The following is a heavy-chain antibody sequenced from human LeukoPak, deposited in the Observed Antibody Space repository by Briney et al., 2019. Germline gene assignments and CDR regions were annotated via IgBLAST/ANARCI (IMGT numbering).Heavy chain of an antibody. CDR3: ASSFYYDSRDY. V-gene: IGHV4-34*01. CDR1: GGSFSGYF. J-gene: IGHJ4*02. CDR2: ITPSGST. D-gene: IGHD3-22*01. Sequence: SELLSLTCVAYGGSFSGYFWSWIRQPPGKRLEWTGEITPSGSTNYNPSLKSRVSISIDTSKKKLSLRLTSVTAADSAVYYCASSFYYDSRDYWGQGTLVTVSS.